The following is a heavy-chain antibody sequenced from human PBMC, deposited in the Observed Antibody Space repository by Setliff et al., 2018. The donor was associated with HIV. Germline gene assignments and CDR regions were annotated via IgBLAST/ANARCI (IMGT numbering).Heavy chain of an antibody. J-gene: IGHJ4*02. CDR1: GDSIISSRNL. V-gene: IGHV4-39*01. D-gene: IGHD1-26*01. Sequence: PSETLSLTCTVSGDSIISSRNLWGWIRQPPGKGLEWIGNIHSSGSTYYNPSLKSRVFISVDLSINQFSLKLHSVTAADTAVYYCASGEDSGTYGEPYDSWGQGALVTVSS. CDR3: ASGEDSGTYGEPYDS. CDR2: IHSSGST.